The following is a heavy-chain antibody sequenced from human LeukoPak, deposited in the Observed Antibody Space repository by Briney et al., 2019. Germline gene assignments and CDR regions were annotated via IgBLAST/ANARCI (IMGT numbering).Heavy chain of an antibody. CDR2: IYHSGST. CDR3: ARGYSSSWYCYDP. Sequence: SETLSLTCPVSGGSISSSNWWSWVRQPPGKGLEWIGEIYHSGSTNYNPSLKSRVTISVDKSKNQFSLKLSSVTAADTAVYYCARGYSSSWYCYDPWGQGTLVTVSS. J-gene: IGHJ5*02. D-gene: IGHD6-13*01. V-gene: IGHV4-4*02. CDR1: GGSISSSNW.